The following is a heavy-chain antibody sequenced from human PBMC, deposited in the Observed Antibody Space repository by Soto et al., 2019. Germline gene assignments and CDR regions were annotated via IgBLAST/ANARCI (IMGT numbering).Heavy chain of an antibody. D-gene: IGHD5-12*01. CDR3: ARQVRVATSDLDY. J-gene: IGHJ4*02. CDR1: GGFISSSSYY. Sequence: SETLSVTCTVSGGFISSSSYYWGWIRQPPGKGLEWIGSIYYSGSTYYNPSLKSRVTISVDTSKNQFSLKLSSVTAADTAVYYCARQVRVATSDLDYWGQGTLVTVSS. V-gene: IGHV4-39*01. CDR2: IYYSGST.